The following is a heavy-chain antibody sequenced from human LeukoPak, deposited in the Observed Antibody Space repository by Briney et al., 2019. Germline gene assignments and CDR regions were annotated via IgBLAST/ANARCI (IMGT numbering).Heavy chain of an antibody. J-gene: IGHJ4*02. CDR3: ARVGRPLAPDY. D-gene: IGHD1-1*01. CDR1: GGTFSSYA. V-gene: IGHV1-69*05. CDR2: IIPIFGTA. Sequence: SVKLSCKASGGTFSSYAISWVRQAPGQGLEWMGRIIPIFGTANYAQKFQGRVTITTDESTSTAYMELSSLRSEDTAVYYCARVGRPLAPDYWGQGTLVTVSS.